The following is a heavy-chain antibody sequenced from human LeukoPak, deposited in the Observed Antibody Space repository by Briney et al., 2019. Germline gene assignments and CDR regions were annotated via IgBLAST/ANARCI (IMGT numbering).Heavy chain of an antibody. CDR1: GYSFTTYW. J-gene: IGHJ4*02. V-gene: IGHV5-51*01. CDR3: ARSNDRNFDY. CDR2: IYPGDSDT. D-gene: IGHD1-14*01. Sequence: GESLKISCKGSGYSFTTYWIAWVRHMPGKGLEWMGIIYPGDSDTRYSPSFQGQVTISADKSITTAYLQWSSLKASDTAMYYCARSNDRNFDYWGQGTLVTVSS.